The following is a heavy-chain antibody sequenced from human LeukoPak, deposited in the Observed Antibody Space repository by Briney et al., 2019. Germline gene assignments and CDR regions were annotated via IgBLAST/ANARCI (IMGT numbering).Heavy chain of an antibody. CDR3: ARAWSPTYGSGSWLYYYYMDV. Sequence: ASVKVSCKASGGTLSSYAISWVRQAPGQGLEWMGGIIPIFGTANYAQKFQGRVTITADESTSTAYMELSSLRSEDTAVYYCARAWSPTYGSGSWLYYYYMDVWGKGTTVTISS. CDR1: GGTLSSYA. J-gene: IGHJ6*03. D-gene: IGHD3-10*01. CDR2: IIPIFGTA. V-gene: IGHV1-69*13.